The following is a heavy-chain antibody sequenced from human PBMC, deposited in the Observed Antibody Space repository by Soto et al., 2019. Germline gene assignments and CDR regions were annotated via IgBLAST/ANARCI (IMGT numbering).Heavy chain of an antibody. CDR1: GYTLTELS. V-gene: IGHV1-24*01. Sequence: ASVKVSCKVSGYTLTELSMHWVRQAPGKGLEWMGGFDPEDGETIYAQKFQGRVTMTEDTSTDTAYMELSSLRSEDTAVYYCATAPRDYVWGSYDYWGQGTLVTVSS. D-gene: IGHD3-16*01. CDR2: FDPEDGET. J-gene: IGHJ4*02. CDR3: ATAPRDYVWGSYDY.